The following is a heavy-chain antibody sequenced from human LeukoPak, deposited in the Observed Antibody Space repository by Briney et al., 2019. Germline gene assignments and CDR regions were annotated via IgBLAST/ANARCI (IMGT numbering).Heavy chain of an antibody. J-gene: IGHJ4*02. CDR1: GFTITKAW. V-gene: IGHV3-15*01. CDR3: ATDGYTDYGPRIDY. CDR2: IKSGAEAGTT. Sequence: PGGSLRLSCAASGFTITKAWRSWVGQAPGKGGEGVGRIKSGAEAGTTEYAAPVKGRFTISRDDSRNTLYLQMNGLKTEDTAMYYCATDGYTDYGPRIDYWGQGTLVTVSS. D-gene: IGHD4-17*01.